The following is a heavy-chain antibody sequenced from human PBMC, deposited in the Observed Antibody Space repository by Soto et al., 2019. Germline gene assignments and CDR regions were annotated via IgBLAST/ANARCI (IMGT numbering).Heavy chain of an antibody. CDR1: GGSISSYY. J-gene: IGHJ5*02. CDR2: IYYSGST. V-gene: IGHV4-59*01. D-gene: IGHD2-2*01. Sequence: QVQLQESGPGLVKPSETLSLTCTVSGGSISSYYWSWIRQPPGKGLEWIGYIYYSGSTNYNPSLTSRVTISVDTSKNQFSLKLSSVTAADTAVYYCARGPYCSSTSCYFANGFDPWGQGTLVTVSS. CDR3: ARGPYCSSTSCYFANGFDP.